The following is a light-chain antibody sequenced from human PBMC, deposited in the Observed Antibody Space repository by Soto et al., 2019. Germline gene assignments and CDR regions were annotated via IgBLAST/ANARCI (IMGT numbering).Light chain of an antibody. V-gene: IGKV3D-15*01. CDR3: QQYNTYST. J-gene: IGKJ5*01. CDR2: GAS. Sequence: ETVMTQSPATLCVSPGERATLSCRASQSVRTKVAWYQQTPGQAPRLLIYGASSRATGIPARFSGSGSGTEFTLTISSLQPDEFATYYCQQYNTYSTVGQGTRLEI. CDR1: QSVRTK.